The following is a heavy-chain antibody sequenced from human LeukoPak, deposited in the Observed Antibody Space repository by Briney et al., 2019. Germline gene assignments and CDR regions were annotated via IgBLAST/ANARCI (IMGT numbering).Heavy chain of an antibody. CDR1: GGTFSSYA. CDR3: TRDQDGVVGATGGY. Sequence: ASVKVSCKASGGTFSSYAISWVRQAPGQGLEWMGGIIPIFGTANYAQKFQGRVTITADESTSTVYMELSSLRSEDTAVYYCTRDQDGVVGATGGYWGQGTLVTVSS. J-gene: IGHJ4*02. D-gene: IGHD1-26*01. V-gene: IGHV1-69*13. CDR2: IIPIFGTA.